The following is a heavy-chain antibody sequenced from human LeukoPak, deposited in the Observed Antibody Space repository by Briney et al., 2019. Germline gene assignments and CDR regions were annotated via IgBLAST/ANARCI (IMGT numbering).Heavy chain of an antibody. CDR2: IFRTGST. D-gene: IGHD3-9*01. CDR3: VRDPAILTGLGDAFDL. V-gene: IGHV4-38-2*02. CDR1: DYSISSGYY. Sequence: SDTLSLTCTVSDYSISSGYYWGWIRQPPGKGLGWIGSIFRTGSTYYNPSLKSRVTLSVDTSKSQVSLRLTSVTAADAAVYYCVRDPAILTGLGDAFDLWGQGTRVTVSS. J-gene: IGHJ3*01.